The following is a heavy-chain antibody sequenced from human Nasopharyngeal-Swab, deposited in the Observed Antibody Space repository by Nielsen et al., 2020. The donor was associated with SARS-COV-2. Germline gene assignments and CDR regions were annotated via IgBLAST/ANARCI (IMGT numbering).Heavy chain of an antibody. D-gene: IGHD6-19*01. CDR2: IWYDGSNK. J-gene: IGHJ4*02. Sequence: GGSLRLSCAASGFTFSSYGMHWVRQAPGKGLDGVAVIWYDGSNKYYADSVKGRFTISRDNSKNTLYLQMNSLRAEDTAVYYCARDMAVAEVTDYWGQGTLVTVSS. V-gene: IGHV3-33*01. CDR1: GFTFSSYG. CDR3: ARDMAVAEVTDY.